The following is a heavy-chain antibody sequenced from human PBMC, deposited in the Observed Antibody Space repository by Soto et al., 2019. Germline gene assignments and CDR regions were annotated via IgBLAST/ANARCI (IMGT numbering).Heavy chain of an antibody. D-gene: IGHD2-8*01. Sequence: QVQLQESGPGLVKPSQTLSLTCTVSGGSISSGAYYWSWIRQHPGKGLEWIGYIYYSGSTYYNPSLKSRVTISVDTSKNQFSLKLSSVTAADTAVYFCARAPAEVFLQIYYFDHWGQGTLVTVSS. CDR3: ARAPAEVFLQIYYFDH. J-gene: IGHJ4*02. V-gene: IGHV4-31*03. CDR1: GGSISSGAYY. CDR2: IYYSGST.